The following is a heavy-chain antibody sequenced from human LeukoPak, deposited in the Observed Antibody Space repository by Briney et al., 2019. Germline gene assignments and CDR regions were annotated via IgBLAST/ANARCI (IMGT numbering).Heavy chain of an antibody. Sequence: SETLSLTCAVYGGSFSGYYWSWIRQPPGKGLEWIGEINHSGSTNYNPSLKSRVTISVDTSKNQFSLKLSSVTAADTAIYYCARGLNEYSSSWYYFDYWGQETLVTVSS. CDR3: ARGLNEYSSSWYYFDY. D-gene: IGHD6-13*01. J-gene: IGHJ4*02. CDR2: INHSGST. V-gene: IGHV4-34*01. CDR1: GGSFSGYY.